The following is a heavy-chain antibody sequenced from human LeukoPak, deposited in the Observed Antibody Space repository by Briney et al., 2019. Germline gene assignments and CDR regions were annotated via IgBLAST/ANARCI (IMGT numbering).Heavy chain of an antibody. D-gene: IGHD3-22*01. CDR2: VNDRGTGT. Sequence: GGSLRLSCAASGLTFSKYAMSWVRQAPGKGLEWVSTVNDRGTGTYYADSVKGRFTISRDNPKSTLSLQMISLRAEDTAVYYCAKVKRDYYDSSGCDYWGQGTLVTVSS. CDR3: AKVKRDYYDSSGCDY. CDR1: GLTFSKYA. J-gene: IGHJ4*02. V-gene: IGHV3-23*01.